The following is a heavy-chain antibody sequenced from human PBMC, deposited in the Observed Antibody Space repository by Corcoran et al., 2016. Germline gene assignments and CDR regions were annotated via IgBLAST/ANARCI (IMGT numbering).Heavy chain of an antibody. CDR1: GGSFSGYY. Sequence: QVQLQQWGAGLLKPSETLSLTCAVYGGSFSGYYWSWIRQPPGKGLEWIGEINHSGSTNYNQSLKSQVTISVDTSKNQFSLKMSAVTAADTAVFYCARGRPVDIVVVVAATPFDSWGQGTLVTVSS. V-gene: IGHV4-34*01. CDR2: INHSGST. J-gene: IGHJ4*02. CDR3: ARGRPVDIVVVVAATPFDS. D-gene: IGHD2-15*01.